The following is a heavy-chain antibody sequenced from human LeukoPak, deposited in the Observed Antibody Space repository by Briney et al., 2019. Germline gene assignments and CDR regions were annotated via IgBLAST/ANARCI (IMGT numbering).Heavy chain of an antibody. CDR3: ARDGHGNFWRARRTYYMDV. CDR1: GFTFSDYI. CDR2: ISSSSSYI. J-gene: IGHJ6*03. D-gene: IGHD3-3*01. Sequence: PGGSLRLSCAVSGFTFSDYIINWVRQAPGKGLEWVSSISSSSSYIYYADSVKGRFTISRDSAKNSLYLQMNSLRAEDTAVYYCARDGHGNFWRARRTYYMDVWGKGTTVTVSS. V-gene: IGHV3-21*01.